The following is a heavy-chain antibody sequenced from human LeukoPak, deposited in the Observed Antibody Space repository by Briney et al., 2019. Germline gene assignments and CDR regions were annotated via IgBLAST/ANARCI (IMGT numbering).Heavy chain of an antibody. CDR2: FDPEDGET. J-gene: IGHJ4*02. V-gene: IGHV1-24*01. CDR1: GYTFTGYY. D-gene: IGHD2/OR15-2a*01. CDR3: ATGSTYLEN. Sequence: GASVKVSCKASGYTFTGYYMHWVRQAPGKGLEWMGGFDPEDGETIYAQKFQGRVTMTEDTSTDTAYMELSSLRSEDTAVYYCATGSTYLENWGQGTLVTVSS.